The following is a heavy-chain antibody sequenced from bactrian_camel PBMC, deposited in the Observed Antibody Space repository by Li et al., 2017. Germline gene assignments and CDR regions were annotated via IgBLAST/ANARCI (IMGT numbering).Heavy chain of an antibody. CDR2: LDADGTTT. V-gene: IGHV3S1*01. J-gene: IGHJ4*01. CDR3: ASETVDGPLCSSWVPEKLTY. D-gene: IGHD3*01. Sequence: HVQLVESGGGSVQAGGSLRLSCAASGYIPSRYCWGWFRQGTVKEREGVALLDADGTTTKYAASVKGRFTISKDKAKNIVYLQMDSLKPEDTAMYYCASETVDGPLCSSWVPEKLTYWGRGTQVTVS. CDR1: GYIPSRYC.